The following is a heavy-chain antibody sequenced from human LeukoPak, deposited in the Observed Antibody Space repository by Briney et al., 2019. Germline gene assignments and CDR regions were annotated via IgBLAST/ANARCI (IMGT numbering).Heavy chain of an antibody. J-gene: IGHJ4*02. CDR3: PKPYHYDRRNGHFDY. CDR1: VFTFSDYY. D-gene: IGHD3-22*01. V-gene: IGHV3-11*03. CDR2: ISKSGSDS. Sequence: GESLTISCAAFVFTFSDYYRGWFRQAPGKGLEWVSYISKSGSDSNFADSVKGRFTISRDNSKNTLYLQMNSLRAEDTAVYYFPKPYHYDRRNGHFDYWGQGTLVAVSS.